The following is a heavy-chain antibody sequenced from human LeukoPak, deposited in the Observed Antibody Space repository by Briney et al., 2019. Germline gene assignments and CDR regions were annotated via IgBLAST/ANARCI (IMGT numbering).Heavy chain of an antibody. Sequence: GRSLRLSCAASGFTFSNYAIHWVRQAPGKGLEWVAVIWDNGSNQYYAESVKGRFTISRDNSKNTLYLQMSSLRAEDTAVYYCARDSYQSCSGGDFDYWGQGTLVTVSS. V-gene: IGHV3-33*01. CDR3: ARDSYQSCSGGDFDY. CDR1: GFTFSNYA. J-gene: IGHJ4*02. D-gene: IGHD3-10*02. CDR2: IWDNGSNQ.